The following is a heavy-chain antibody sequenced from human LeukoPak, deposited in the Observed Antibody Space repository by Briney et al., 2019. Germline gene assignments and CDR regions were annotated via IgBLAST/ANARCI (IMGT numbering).Heavy chain of an antibody. Sequence: PSETLSLTRTVSGGSMSSYYWSWIRQPPGKGLEWMGYMSYSGSSDFNPSLNGRGTISVDMSKNQFSLKLTSVTAADTAVYYCARERVEGTGAGSYYHFGMDVWGQGTTVTVSS. CDR2: MSYSGSS. D-gene: IGHD3-10*01. V-gene: IGHV4-59*01. CDR1: GGSMSSYY. J-gene: IGHJ6*02. CDR3: ARERVEGTGAGSYYHFGMDV.